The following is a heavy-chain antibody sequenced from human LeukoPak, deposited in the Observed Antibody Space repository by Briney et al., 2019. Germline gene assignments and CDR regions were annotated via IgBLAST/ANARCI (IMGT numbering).Heavy chain of an antibody. V-gene: IGHV3-30*04. Sequence: GSLRLSCAASGFTFSRYTMHWVRQAPGKGLEWVAVVADDGKDKHYVESVKGRFTISRDNSKNTLYLQMNSLRVEDTAVYYCARDRHIAGAGYYFDYWGQGTLVTVSS. CDR1: GFTFSRYT. CDR3: ARDRHIAGAGYYFDY. D-gene: IGHD6-19*01. CDR2: VADDGKDK. J-gene: IGHJ4*02.